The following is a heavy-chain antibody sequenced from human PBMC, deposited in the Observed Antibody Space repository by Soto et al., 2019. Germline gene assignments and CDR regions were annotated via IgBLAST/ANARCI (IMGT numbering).Heavy chain of an antibody. D-gene: IGHD2-15*01. V-gene: IGHV1-69*13. Sequence: SVKVSCKASGGTFSSYAISWVLQAPGQGLEWMGGIIPIFGTANYAQKFQGRVTITADESTSTAYMELSSLRSEDTAVYYCARAHGGKRASYFDYWGQGXLVTVYS. J-gene: IGHJ4*02. CDR3: ARAHGGKRASYFDY. CDR1: GGTFSSYA. CDR2: IIPIFGTA.